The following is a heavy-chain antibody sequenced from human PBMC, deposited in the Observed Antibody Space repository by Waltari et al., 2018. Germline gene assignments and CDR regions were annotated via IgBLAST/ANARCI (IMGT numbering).Heavy chain of an antibody. CDR2: SSSVSNYI. CDR1: GFTFSSYT. CDR3: AREWGVMVGTAGFYFDY. V-gene: IGHV3-21*01. Sequence: EVQLVGSGGGLVKPGGSLRLSCAASGFTFSSYTMNWVRQAPGKWPDWFSSSSSVSNYIYYADSVNGRFTISRDNAKNSLYLQMNSLRVEDTAVYYCAREWGVMVGTAGFYFDYWGQGALVTVSS. J-gene: IGHJ4*02. D-gene: IGHD2-15*01.